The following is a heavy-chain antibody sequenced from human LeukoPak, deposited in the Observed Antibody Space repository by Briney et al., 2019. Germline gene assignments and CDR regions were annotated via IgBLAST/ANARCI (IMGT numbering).Heavy chain of an antibody. J-gene: IGHJ4*02. CDR1: GFTSSSYA. CDR2: ISGSGGST. D-gene: IGHD4-17*01. CDR3: AKVGPQGDYDGGALDY. V-gene: IGHV3-23*01. Sequence: PGGSLRLSCTASGFTSSSYAMSWVRQAPGKGLEWVSAISGSGGSTYYADSVKGRFTISRDNSKNTLYLQMNSLRAEDTAVYYCAKVGPQGDYDGGALDYWGQGTLVTVSS.